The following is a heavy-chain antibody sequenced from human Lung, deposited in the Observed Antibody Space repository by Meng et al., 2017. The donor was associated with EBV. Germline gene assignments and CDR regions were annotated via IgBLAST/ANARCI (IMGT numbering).Heavy chain of an antibody. CDR1: GFRFSRYW. J-gene: IGHJ4*02. V-gene: IGHV3-74*01. Sequence: EVQLVESXXXXVXXGGSLRRSCEASGFRFSRYWMHWVCQVPGKGLVWVSRTNENGGITNYADSVKGRFTISRDNTKNTLYLQMNSLRVEDTAVYFCSRDLVGSDDVWGQGTLFTVSS. CDR3: SRDLVGSDDV. D-gene: IGHD5-24*01. CDR2: TNENGGIT.